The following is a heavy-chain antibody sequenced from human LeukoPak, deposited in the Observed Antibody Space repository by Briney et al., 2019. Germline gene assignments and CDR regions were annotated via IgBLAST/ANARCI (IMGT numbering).Heavy chain of an antibody. CDR1: GYKFSNYR. J-gene: IGHJ3*02. D-gene: IGHD5-12*01. V-gene: IGHV5-51*01. Sequence: GESLKISCKGSGYKFSNYRIGWVRQMPGKGLEWMGIIYPGDSETRYSPSFQDQVTMSADKSINTAYLQWSSLKASDTAMYYCARHRYHYLDAFDIWGQGTMVTVSS. CDR3: ARHRYHYLDAFDI. CDR2: IYPGDSET.